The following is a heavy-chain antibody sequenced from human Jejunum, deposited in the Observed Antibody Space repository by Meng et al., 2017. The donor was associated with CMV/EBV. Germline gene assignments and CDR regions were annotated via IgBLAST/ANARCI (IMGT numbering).Heavy chain of an antibody. CDR2: IYDVGNI. CDR1: GFSVGNNY. J-gene: IGHJ4*02. CDR3: ARGAFD. V-gene: IGHV3-66*02. Sequence: SLTISCAASGFSVGNNYMNWVRQAPGKGLEWVSVIYDVGNIYYADSVKGRFFISRDSSKNMLYLQMNSLRPEDTALYYCARGAFDWGQGTQVTVSS. D-gene: IGHD2/OR15-2a*01.